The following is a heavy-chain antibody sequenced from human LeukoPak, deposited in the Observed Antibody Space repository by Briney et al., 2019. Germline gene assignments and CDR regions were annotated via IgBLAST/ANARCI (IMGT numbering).Heavy chain of an antibody. V-gene: IGHV3-23*01. J-gene: IGHJ4*02. CDR1: GFTFSNYA. D-gene: IGHD3-10*01. Sequence: GGSLRLSCAASGFTFSNYAMSWVRQAPGKGLEWVSAISGSGGSSKYYADSVKGRFTIFRDNSKNTLYLQMNSLRAEDTAIYYCAKVTYGSGTYGAFDSWGQGTLVTVSS. CDR2: ISGSGGSSK. CDR3: AKVTYGSGTYGAFDS.